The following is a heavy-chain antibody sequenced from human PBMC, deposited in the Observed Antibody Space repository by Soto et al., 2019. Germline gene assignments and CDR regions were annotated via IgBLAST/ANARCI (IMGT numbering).Heavy chain of an antibody. CDR3: AREASLNGDYSTHDY. CDR2: IDYSGST. Sequence: QVQLQESGPGLVKPSQTLSLTCTVSGGSISGGDYYWSWIRQHPGKGLEWIGYIDYSGSTYYNPSLTSRVTISVDTSKNQFSLKLSSVTAADTAVYYCAREASLNGDYSTHDYWGQGTLVTVSS. V-gene: IGHV4-31*03. J-gene: IGHJ4*02. D-gene: IGHD4-17*01. CDR1: GGSISGGDYY.